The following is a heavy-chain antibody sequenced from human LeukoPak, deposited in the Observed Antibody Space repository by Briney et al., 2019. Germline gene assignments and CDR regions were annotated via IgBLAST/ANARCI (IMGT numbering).Heavy chain of an antibody. V-gene: IGHV3-23*01. D-gene: IGHD3-3*01. CDR3: AKDPTGSGYYYYYYGMDV. J-gene: IGHJ6*02. CDR2: ISGSGGST. Sequence: PGGSLRLSCAASGFTFSSYAMSWVRQAPGKGLEWVSAISGSGGSTYYADSVKGRFTISRDNSKNTLYLQMNSLRAEDTAVYYCAKDPTGSGYYYYYYGMDVWGQGTTVTVSS. CDR1: GFTFSSYA.